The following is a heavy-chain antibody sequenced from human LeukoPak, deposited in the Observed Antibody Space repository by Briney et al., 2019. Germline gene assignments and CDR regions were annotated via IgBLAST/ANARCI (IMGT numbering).Heavy chain of an antibody. D-gene: IGHD5-18*01. CDR3: ARDRRGYSYGD. Sequence: GGSLRLSCAASGFTVSSNYMSWVRQAPGKGLEWVSVIYSGGSTYYADSVKGRSTISRDNSKNTLYLQMNSLRAEDTAVYYCARDRRGYSYGDWGQGTLVTVSS. J-gene: IGHJ4*02. CDR1: GFTVSSNY. V-gene: IGHV3-53*01. CDR2: IYSGGST.